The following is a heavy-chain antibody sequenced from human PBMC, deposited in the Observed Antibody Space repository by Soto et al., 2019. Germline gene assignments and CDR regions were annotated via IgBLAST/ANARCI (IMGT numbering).Heavy chain of an antibody. CDR1: VYTFTGYY. CDR3: ARLDFWSGYYTRWFDP. V-gene: IGHV1-2*02. Sequence: ASVKVSCKASVYTFTGYYMHWVRQAPGQGLEWMGWINPNSGGTNYAQKFQGRVTMTRDTSISTAYMELSRLRSDDTAVYYCARLDFWSGYYTRWFDPWGQGTLVTVSS. J-gene: IGHJ5*02. CDR2: INPNSGGT. D-gene: IGHD3-3*01.